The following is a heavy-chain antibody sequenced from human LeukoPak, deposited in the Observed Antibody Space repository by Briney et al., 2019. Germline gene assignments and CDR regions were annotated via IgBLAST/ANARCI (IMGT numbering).Heavy chain of an antibody. CDR1: GGSISSSSYY. D-gene: IGHD5-12*01. J-gene: IGHJ4*02. CDR2: IYYSGST. V-gene: IGHV4-39*07. Sequence: SETLSLTCTVSGGSISSSSYYWGWIRQPPGKGLEWIGSIYYSGSTYYNPSLKSRVTISVDTSENQFSLKLSSVTAADTAVYYCARVSGYDGLFDYWGQGTLVTVSS. CDR3: ARVSGYDGLFDY.